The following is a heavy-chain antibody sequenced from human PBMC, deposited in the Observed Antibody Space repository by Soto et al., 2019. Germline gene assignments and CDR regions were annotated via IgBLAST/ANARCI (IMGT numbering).Heavy chain of an antibody. CDR3: AGHAVYGSVYGWFDP. Sequence: PGESLKISCKGSGYSFTSYWIGWVRQMPGKGLEWMGIIYPGDSDTRYSPSFQGQVTISADKSISTAYLQWSSLKASDTAMYYCAGHAVYGSVYGWFDPWGQGTLVTVSS. D-gene: IGHD3-10*01. V-gene: IGHV5-51*01. CDR2: IYPGDSDT. J-gene: IGHJ5*02. CDR1: GYSFTSYW.